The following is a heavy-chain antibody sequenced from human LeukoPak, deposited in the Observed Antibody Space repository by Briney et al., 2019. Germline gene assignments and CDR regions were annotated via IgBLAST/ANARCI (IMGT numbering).Heavy chain of an antibody. V-gene: IGHV3-30*04. CDR3: ARDLQEISSFYFDY. J-gene: IGHJ4*02. D-gene: IGHD3-16*02. Sequence: GTSLRLSCVVSELNFKTHAMHWVRQAPGKGLEWVAGLSFDASGRNYADSVKGRFTISRDNSKNTLYLQMHSLSPEDTAVYFCARDLQEISSFYFDYWGQGSPVTVSS. CDR1: ELNFKTHA. CDR2: LSFDASGR.